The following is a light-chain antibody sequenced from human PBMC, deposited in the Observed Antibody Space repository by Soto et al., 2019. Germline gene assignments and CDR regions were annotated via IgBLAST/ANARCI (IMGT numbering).Light chain of an antibody. CDR2: ENI. J-gene: IGLJ2*01. Sequence: QSALTQPASVSGSPGQSITISCIGTSSDVGAYDLVSWYQQHPGTAPRLIIYENIRRPSTITSRFSGSKSGNTASLTISGLRAEDEATYHCCSYAGNRIFIFGGGTKVTVL. CDR1: SSDVGAYDL. CDR3: CSYAGNRIFI. V-gene: IGLV2-23*01.